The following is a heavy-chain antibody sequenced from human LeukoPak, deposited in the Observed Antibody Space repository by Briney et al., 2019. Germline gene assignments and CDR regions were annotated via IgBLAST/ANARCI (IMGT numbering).Heavy chain of an antibody. CDR3: ARGHDYRDYTDFDY. D-gene: IGHD4-17*01. CDR2: IFYNGRT. CDR1: GGSISSGGYY. J-gene: IGHJ4*02. Sequence: SETLSLTCTVSGGSISSGGYYWSWIRQPPGKGLEWIGYIFYNGRTYSNPSLESRFTISLDTSKNQFFLKVNSVTAADTAVYYCARGHDYRDYTDFDYWGQGTLVTVSS. V-gene: IGHV4-31*03.